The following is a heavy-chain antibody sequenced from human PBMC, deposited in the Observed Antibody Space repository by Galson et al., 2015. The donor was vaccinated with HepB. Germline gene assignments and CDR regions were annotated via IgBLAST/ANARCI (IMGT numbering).Heavy chain of an antibody. CDR3: ARDLKVAAYGLDAFDI. CDR1: GYTFTSYY. Sequence: SVKVSCKASGYTFTSYYMHWVRQAPGQGLEWMGIINPSGGRTSYAQKFQGRVTMTRDTSTSTVYMELSSLRSEDTAVYYCARDLKVAAYGLDAFDIWGQGTMVTVSS. CDR2: INPSGGRT. D-gene: IGHD2-15*01. V-gene: IGHV1-46*01. J-gene: IGHJ3*02.